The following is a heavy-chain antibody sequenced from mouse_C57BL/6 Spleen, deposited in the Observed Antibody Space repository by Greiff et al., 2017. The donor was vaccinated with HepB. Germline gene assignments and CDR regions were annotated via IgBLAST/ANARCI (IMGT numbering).Heavy chain of an antibody. Sequence: EVKLVESGGGLVKPGGSLKLSCAASGFTFSSYTMSWVRQTPEKRLEWVATISGGGGNTYYPDSVKGRFTISRDNAKNTLYLQMSSLRSEDTALYYCARQYYGSSAMDYWGQGTSVTVSS. CDR1: GFTFSSYT. CDR2: ISGGGGNT. CDR3: ARQYYGSSAMDY. V-gene: IGHV5-9*01. J-gene: IGHJ4*01. D-gene: IGHD1-1*01.